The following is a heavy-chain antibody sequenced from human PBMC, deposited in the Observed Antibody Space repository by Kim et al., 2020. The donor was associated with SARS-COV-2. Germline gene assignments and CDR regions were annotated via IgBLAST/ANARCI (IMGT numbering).Heavy chain of an antibody. V-gene: IGHV3-23*01. J-gene: IGHJ4*02. CDR2: SSPSGDST. CDR1: GFPFSNYA. CDR3: ARDDTITLVRGVFNY. D-gene: IGHD3-10*01. Sequence: GSLRLSCAVSGFPFSNYAMTWVRQAPGKGLEWVSVSSPSGDSTYYADSVRGRFTISRDNSKNTLYLQMNSLRADDTAVYYCARDDTITLVRGVFNYWGQGTLVTVSS.